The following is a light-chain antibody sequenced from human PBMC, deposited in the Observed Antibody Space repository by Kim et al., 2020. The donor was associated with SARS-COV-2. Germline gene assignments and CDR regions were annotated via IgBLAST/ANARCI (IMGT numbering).Light chain of an antibody. CDR2: GAS. J-gene: IGKJ2*01. V-gene: IGKV3-20*01. CDR1: QSVSSSY. Sequence: PGERATPSCRASQSVSSSYLAWYQQKPGQAPRLLIYGASSRATGIPDRFSGSGSGTDFTLTISRLEPEDFAVYYCQQYGSSPLYTFGQGTKLEI. CDR3: QQYGSSPLYT.